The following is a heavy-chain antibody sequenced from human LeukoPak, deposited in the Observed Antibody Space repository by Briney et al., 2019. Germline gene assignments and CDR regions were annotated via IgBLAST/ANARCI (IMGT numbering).Heavy chain of an antibody. CDR3: AKDRPNYYGSNGHYYRRDGDY. V-gene: IGHV3-23*01. CDR1: GFTFSIYA. J-gene: IGHJ4*02. CDR2: ITSSGDGT. Sequence: GGSLRLSCAASGFTFSIYAMSWVRQAPGKGLQWVSSITSSGDGTYYAGSVKGRFIISRDNSENMLYLQMNSLRVEDTAVYFCAKDRPNYYGSNGHYYRRDGDYWGQGTLVTVSS. D-gene: IGHD3-22*01.